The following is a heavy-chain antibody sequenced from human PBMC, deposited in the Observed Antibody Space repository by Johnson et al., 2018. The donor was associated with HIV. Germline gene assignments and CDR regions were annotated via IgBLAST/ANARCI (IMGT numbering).Heavy chain of an antibody. CDR2: ISDDGSKI. J-gene: IGHJ3*02. CDR1: GFTFSHYW. Sequence: VQLVESGGGLVQPGGSLRLSCAASGFTFSHYWMHWVRQTPGKGLEWVALISDDGSKIYHADSVKGRFTISRDNSKNTLYLQMNSLRAEDTAVYYCAKDGSDIVVVPAAPDAFDIWGQGTMVTVSS. V-gene: IGHV3-30*18. D-gene: IGHD2-2*01. CDR3: AKDGSDIVVVPAAPDAFDI.